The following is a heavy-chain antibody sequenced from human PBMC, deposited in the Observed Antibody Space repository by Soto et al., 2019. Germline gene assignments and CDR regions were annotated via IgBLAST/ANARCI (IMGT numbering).Heavy chain of an antibody. CDR2: NNPSGGNT. Sequence: GASVKVSCKASGYTFTNYYMHWVRQAPGQGLEWMGINNPSGGNTSYAQKFQGRVTMTRDTSTSTVYMTLSSPRTEDTAVYYCARLFGMAGAGTTWEYYFDYWGRGTRVTVSS. V-gene: IGHV1-46*03. D-gene: IGHD6-19*01. CDR1: GYTFTNYY. CDR3: ARLFGMAGAGTTWEYYFDY. J-gene: IGHJ4*02.